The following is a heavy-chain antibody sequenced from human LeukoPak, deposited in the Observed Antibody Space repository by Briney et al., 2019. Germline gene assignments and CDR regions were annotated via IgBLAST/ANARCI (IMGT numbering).Heavy chain of an antibody. V-gene: IGHV3-23*01. D-gene: IGHD2-8*01. CDR1: GFTFSSYS. CDR2: ISCSGGST. Sequence: GGSLRLSCAASGFTFSSYSMSWVRQAPGKGLEWVSAISCSGGSTYYADSVKGRFTIYRDNSKNTLYLQMNSMRAEDTAVYYCVKGTIVIMVYANGFDYWGQGTLVSVSS. CDR3: VKGTIVIMVYANGFDY. J-gene: IGHJ4*02.